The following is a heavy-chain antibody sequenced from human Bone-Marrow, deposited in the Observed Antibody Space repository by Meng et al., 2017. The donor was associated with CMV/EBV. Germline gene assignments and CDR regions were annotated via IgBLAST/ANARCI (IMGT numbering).Heavy chain of an antibody. D-gene: IGHD3-3*01. V-gene: IGHV1-69*05. CDR2: IIPIFGTA. J-gene: IGHJ6*02. CDR1: GGTFSSYA. Sequence: SVKVSCKASGGTFSSYAISWVRQAPGQGLEWMGGIIPIFGTANYAQKFQGRVTITTDESTSTAYMELSSLRSEDTAVYYCARWASYDFWSGYYIALDVWGQGTTVTVSS. CDR3: ARWASYDFWSGYYIALDV.